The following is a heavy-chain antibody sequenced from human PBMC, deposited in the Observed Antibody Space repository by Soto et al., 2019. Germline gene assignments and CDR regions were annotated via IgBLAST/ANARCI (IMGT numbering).Heavy chain of an antibody. CDR1: GFTFSSYG. CDR3: AREIAVAVPDY. V-gene: IGHV3-33*01. J-gene: IGHJ4*02. Sequence: QVQLVESGGGVVQPGRSLRLSCAASGFTFSSYGMHWVRQAPGKGLAWGAVIWYVGSNKYYADSVKGRFTISRDNSKNTLYLQMNSLRADDTAVYYCAREIAVAVPDYWGQGTLVTVSS. D-gene: IGHD6-19*01. CDR2: IWYVGSNK.